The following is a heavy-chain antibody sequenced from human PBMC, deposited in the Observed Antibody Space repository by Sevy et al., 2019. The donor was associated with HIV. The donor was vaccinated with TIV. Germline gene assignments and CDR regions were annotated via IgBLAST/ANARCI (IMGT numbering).Heavy chain of an antibody. CDR2: IKQDGSEK. Sequence: GGSLRLSCAASGFTFSSYWMSWVRQAPGKGLEWMANIKQDGSEKYYVDSVKGRFTISRDNAKNSLYLQMNSLRAEDTAVYYCMREMITFGGVIVSNAFDIWGQGTMVTVSS. CDR3: MREMITFGGVIVSNAFDI. V-gene: IGHV3-7*03. CDR1: GFTFSSYW. J-gene: IGHJ3*02. D-gene: IGHD3-16*02.